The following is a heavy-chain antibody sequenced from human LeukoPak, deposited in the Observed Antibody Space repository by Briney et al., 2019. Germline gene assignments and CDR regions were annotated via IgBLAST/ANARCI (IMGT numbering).Heavy chain of an antibody. V-gene: IGHV1-2*02. CDR1: GYTFTSYY. D-gene: IGHD2-8*01. CDR3: ARATLGYCTNGVCYSFDY. CDR2: INPNSGGT. Sequence: ASVKVSCKASGYTFTSYYMYWARQAPGQGLEWMGWINPNSGGTNYAQKFQGRVTMTRDTSISTAYMELSRLRSDDTAVYYCARATLGYCTNGVCYSFDYWGQGTLVTVSS. J-gene: IGHJ4*02.